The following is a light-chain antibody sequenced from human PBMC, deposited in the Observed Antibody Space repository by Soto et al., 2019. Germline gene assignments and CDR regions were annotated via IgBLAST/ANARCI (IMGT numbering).Light chain of an antibody. CDR3: QQYNSYSQT. CDR1: QSISSW. V-gene: IGKV1-5*03. Sequence: DIQMTQSPSTLSASVGCRATITCRSSQSISSWLAWYQQKPGKAPKLLIYKASSLESGVPSRFSRSGSGTEFTLTISSLQPDDFATYYCQQYNSYSQTFGKGTRWIS. J-gene: IGKJ1*01. CDR2: KAS.